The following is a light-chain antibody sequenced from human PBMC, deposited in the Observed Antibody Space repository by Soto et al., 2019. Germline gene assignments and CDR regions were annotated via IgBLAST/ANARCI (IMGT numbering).Light chain of an antibody. V-gene: IGLV2-14*01. CDR2: EVT. Sequence: QSALTQPASVSGSPGQSITISCTGTISDIGGHGYVSWYQQHPGKAPKLMIYEVTYRPSGVSDRFSGSKSGNTASLTISGLQAEDEADYYCFSFTSHSSHDVFGTGTKVTVL. J-gene: IGLJ1*01. CDR1: ISDIGGHGY. CDR3: FSFTSHSSHDV.